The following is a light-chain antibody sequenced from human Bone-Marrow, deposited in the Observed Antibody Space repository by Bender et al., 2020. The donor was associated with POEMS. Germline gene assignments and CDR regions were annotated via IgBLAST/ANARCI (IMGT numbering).Light chain of an antibody. Sequence: HSALTQPASVSGSPGQSITISCTGTSSDVGASNFVSWYQQHPGKAPKVMIYDVSNRPSGVSNRFSASKSGNTASLTISGLQAEDEADYYCSSSTSSSTYVFGTGTKVTVL. V-gene: IGLV2-14*01. CDR1: SSDVGASNF. CDR3: SSSTSSSTYV. CDR2: DVS. J-gene: IGLJ1*01.